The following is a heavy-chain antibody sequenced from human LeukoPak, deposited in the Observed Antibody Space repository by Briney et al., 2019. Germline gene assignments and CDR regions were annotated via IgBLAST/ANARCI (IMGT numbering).Heavy chain of an antibody. CDR1: GFTFSSYS. CDR2: ISSSSYI. V-gene: IGHV3-21*01. CDR3: ARVNFGVVIIHHTNWFDP. J-gene: IGHJ5*02. D-gene: IGHD3-3*01. Sequence: GGSLRLSCAASGFTFSSYSMNWVRQAPGKGLEWVSSISSSSYIYYADSVKGRFTISRDNAKNSLYLQMNSLRAEDTAVYYCARVNFGVVIIHHTNWFDPWGQGTLVTVSS.